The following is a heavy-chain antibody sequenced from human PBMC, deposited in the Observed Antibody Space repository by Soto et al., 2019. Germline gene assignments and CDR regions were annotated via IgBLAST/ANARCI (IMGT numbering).Heavy chain of an antibody. CDR2: IIPIIGII. CDR3: AGDPDSHYNDSHASSYP. Sequence: QVQLVQSGAEVKKPGSSVKVSCKASGGTFSTYTITWVRQAPGQGLEWMGRIIPIIGIINYAQKFQGRVTISADKFTGTAYMELTGLRSDDTAVYYCAGDPDSHYNDSHASSYPWGQGTLVIVSS. V-gene: IGHV1-69*08. D-gene: IGHD4-4*01. CDR1: GGTFSTYT. J-gene: IGHJ5*02.